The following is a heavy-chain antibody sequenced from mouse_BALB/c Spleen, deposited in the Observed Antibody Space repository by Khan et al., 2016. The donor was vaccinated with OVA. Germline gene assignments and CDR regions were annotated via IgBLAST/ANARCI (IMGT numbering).Heavy chain of an antibody. D-gene: IGHD1-1*01. J-gene: IGHJ2*01. Sequence: VQLQQSGPELVKPGASVKVSCKASGYSFTDYNIFWVKQSHGKSLEWIGYIDPYNGGTSYNPKFAGKATLTVDKSSSTAFMHLSSLTSKDSAVFYCARTDYYGSSYYFDYWGQGTTLTVSS. CDR1: GYSFTDYN. V-gene: IGHV1S135*01. CDR3: ARTDYYGSSYYFDY. CDR2: IDPYNGGT.